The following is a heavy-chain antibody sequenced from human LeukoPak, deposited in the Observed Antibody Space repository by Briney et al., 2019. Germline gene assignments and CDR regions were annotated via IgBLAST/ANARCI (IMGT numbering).Heavy chain of an antibody. CDR1: GFTFSSYA. Sequence: GGSLRLSCAASGFTFSSYAMGWVRQAPGKGLEWVSVISGNGDSSGNSTYYADSVKGRFTISRDNSKNTLYLQMNSLRAEDTAVYYCAKSENKRKLLYYYYYMDVWGKGTTVTVSS. CDR2: ISGNGDSSGNST. J-gene: IGHJ6*03. CDR3: AKSENKRKLLYYYYYMDV. V-gene: IGHV3-23*01. D-gene: IGHD1/OR15-1a*01.